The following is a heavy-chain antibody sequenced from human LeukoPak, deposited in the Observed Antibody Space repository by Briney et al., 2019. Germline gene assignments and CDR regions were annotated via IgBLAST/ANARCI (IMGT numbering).Heavy chain of an antibody. D-gene: IGHD3-9*01. Sequence: LPGASLRLSCAASGFNFRNYAMSWVRQAPGKGLEWVSAITGSGDTTYYADSVKGRFTVSRDNSKNTLYVEMNTLRAEDTAVYYCAKWGDYDILTGYYVSDFWGQGTLVTVSS. CDR2: ITGSGDTT. CDR3: AKWGDYDILTGYYVSDF. CDR1: GFNFRNYA. J-gene: IGHJ4*02. V-gene: IGHV3-23*01.